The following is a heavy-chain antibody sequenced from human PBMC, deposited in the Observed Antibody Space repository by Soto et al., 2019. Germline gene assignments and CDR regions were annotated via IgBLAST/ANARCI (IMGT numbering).Heavy chain of an antibody. Sequence: RASVKVSCKASGGTFSSYAISWVRQAPGQGLEWMGGIIPIFGTANYAQKFQGRVTITADESTSTAYMELSSLRSEDTAVYYCARWAPEYCSSTSCYPSYYYYYGMDVWGQGTTVTVSS. D-gene: IGHD2-2*01. CDR3: ARWAPEYCSSTSCYPSYYYYYGMDV. CDR1: GGTFSSYA. V-gene: IGHV1-69*13. J-gene: IGHJ6*02. CDR2: IIPIFGTA.